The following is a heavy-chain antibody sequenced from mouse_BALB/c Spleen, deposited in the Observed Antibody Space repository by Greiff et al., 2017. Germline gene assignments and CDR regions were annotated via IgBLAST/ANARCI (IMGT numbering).Heavy chain of an antibody. CDR3: ARSNTTVVADY. Sequence: QVQLQQPGAELVKPGASVKLSCKASGYTFTSYWMHWVKQRPGQGLEWIGEINPSNGRTNYNEKFKSKATLTVDKSSSTAYMQLSSLTSEDSAVYYCARSNTTVVADYWGQGTTLTVSS. J-gene: IGHJ2*01. D-gene: IGHD1-1*01. CDR1: GYTFTSYW. CDR2: INPSNGRT. V-gene: IGHV1S81*02.